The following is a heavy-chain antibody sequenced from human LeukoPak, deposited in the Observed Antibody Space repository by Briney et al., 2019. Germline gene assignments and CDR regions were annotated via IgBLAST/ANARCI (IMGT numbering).Heavy chain of an antibody. CDR2: ISSSCSTI. CDR1: GFTFSSYE. Sequence: GGSLRLSCAASGFTFSSYEMNWVRQAPGKGLEWGSYISSSCSTIYYADSVKGRFTISRDNAKNSLYLQMNSLRAEDTAVYYCARVGCSSSWYRWFDPWGQGTLVTVSS. V-gene: IGHV3-48*03. J-gene: IGHJ5*02. D-gene: IGHD6-13*01. CDR3: ARVGCSSSWYRWFDP.